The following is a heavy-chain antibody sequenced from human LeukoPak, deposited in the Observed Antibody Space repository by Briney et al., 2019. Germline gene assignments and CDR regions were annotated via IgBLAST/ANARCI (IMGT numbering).Heavy chain of an antibody. CDR2: IYYSGST. CDR1: GGSISGYY. V-gene: IGHV4-59*08. CDR3: ARQMTTVTTRYYYYGMDV. Sequence: PSETLSLTCSVSGGSISGYYWSWIRQPPGKGLEWIGYIYYSGSTNYNPSLKSRVTISVDTSKNQFSLKLSSVTAADTAVYYCARQMTTVTTRYYYYGMDVWGQGTTVTVSS. J-gene: IGHJ6*02. D-gene: IGHD4-17*01.